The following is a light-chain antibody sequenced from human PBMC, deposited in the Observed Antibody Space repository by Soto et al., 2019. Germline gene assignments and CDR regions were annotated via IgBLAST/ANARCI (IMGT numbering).Light chain of an antibody. CDR2: KAS. CDR1: QSVSSW. Sequence: DIQMTQSPSTLSASVGDRVTITCRASQSVSSWLAWYQQKPGKAPKPLIYKASSLESGVPSRFSGSGSGTEFTLTISSLQPDDFATYYCQQYNGNPYTFGQGTKLEMK. J-gene: IGKJ2*01. V-gene: IGKV1-5*03. CDR3: QQYNGNPYT.